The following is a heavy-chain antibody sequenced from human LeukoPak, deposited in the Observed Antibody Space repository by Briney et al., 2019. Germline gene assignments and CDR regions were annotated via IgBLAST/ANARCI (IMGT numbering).Heavy chain of an antibody. D-gene: IGHD3-10*01. CDR3: ARLSNFYGSGS. CDR2: IYYSGTP. Sequence: PSETLSLTCTVSGGSISSSPYYWGWIRQPPGKGLEWIGSIYYSGTPYYNPSLTSRVTISIDTSKNQFSLQLSSVTAADTAVYYCARLSNFYGSGSWGQGTLVTVSS. CDR1: GGSISSSPYY. V-gene: IGHV4-39*01. J-gene: IGHJ4*02.